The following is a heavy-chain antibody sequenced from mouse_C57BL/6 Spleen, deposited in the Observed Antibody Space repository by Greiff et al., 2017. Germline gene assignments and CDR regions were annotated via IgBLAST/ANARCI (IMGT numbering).Heavy chain of an antibody. CDR1: GYTFTDYN. Sequence: EVQLQQSGPELVKPGASVKMSCKASGYTFTDYNMHWVKQSHGKSLEWIGYINPNNGGTSYNQKFKGQATLTVNKSSSTAYMELRSLTSEDAAVYYCARWDYGSSYYWGQGTTLTVSS. D-gene: IGHD1-1*01. J-gene: IGHJ2*01. V-gene: IGHV1-22*01. CDR2: INPNNGGT. CDR3: ARWDYGSSYY.